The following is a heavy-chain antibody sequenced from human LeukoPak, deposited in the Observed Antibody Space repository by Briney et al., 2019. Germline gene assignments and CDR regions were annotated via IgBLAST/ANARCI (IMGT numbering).Heavy chain of an antibody. Sequence: SSETLSLTCTVSGGSISSYYWSWIRQPAGKGLEWIGYIYYSGSTRYNPPLKSRVTISVDTSKNQFSLKLSSVTAADTAVYYCARNPHYYDSSDYDAFDMWVQGTMVTVSS. CDR1: GGSISSYY. J-gene: IGHJ3*02. CDR2: IYYSGST. D-gene: IGHD3-22*01. CDR3: ARNPHYYDSSDYDAFDM. V-gene: IGHV4-59*01.